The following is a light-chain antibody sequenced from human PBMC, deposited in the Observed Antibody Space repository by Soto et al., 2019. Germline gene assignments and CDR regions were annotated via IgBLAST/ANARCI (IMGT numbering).Light chain of an antibody. CDR3: QQYYTFPLYT. CDR1: QDIGHY. V-gene: IGKV1D-8*01. Sequence: VIWMTQSPSFLSAIRGDRVTISCRMSQDIGHYLAWYRQKPGKAPELLIYDTSRLQTGAPSRFSGSGSGTYFTLTISCLQSEDFATYYCQQYYTFPLYTFGQGTRLEI. J-gene: IGKJ2*01. CDR2: DTS.